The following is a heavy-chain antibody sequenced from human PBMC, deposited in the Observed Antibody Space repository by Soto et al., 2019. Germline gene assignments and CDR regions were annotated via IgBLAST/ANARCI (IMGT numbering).Heavy chain of an antibody. D-gene: IGHD2-8*01. CDR1: GGTFSSYA. Sequence: GASVKVSCKASGGTFSSYAISWVRQAPGQGLEWMGGIIPIFGTANYAQKFQGRVTITADESTSTAYMELSSPRSEDTAVYYCARDSHRENGFGQVYGMDVWGQGTTVTVSS. CDR2: IIPIFGTA. CDR3: ARDSHRENGFGQVYGMDV. J-gene: IGHJ6*02. V-gene: IGHV1-69*13.